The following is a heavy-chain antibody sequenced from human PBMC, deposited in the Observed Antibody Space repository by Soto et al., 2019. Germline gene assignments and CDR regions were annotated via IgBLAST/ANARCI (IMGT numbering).Heavy chain of an antibody. J-gene: IGHJ3*01. D-gene: IGHD2-15*01. CDR3: ATHIVAFDV. V-gene: IGHV3-23*01. CDR1: GFTFRTHG. CDR2: ISGSGDST. Sequence: EVQLWESGGGLVQPGGSLRLSCAASGFTFRTHGMSWVRQTPGKGLKWVSTISGSGDSTYFADSVKGRFTVSRDYSKNTLYLQMNNLRVDDTAICYCATHIVAFDVWGQGTMVTVSS.